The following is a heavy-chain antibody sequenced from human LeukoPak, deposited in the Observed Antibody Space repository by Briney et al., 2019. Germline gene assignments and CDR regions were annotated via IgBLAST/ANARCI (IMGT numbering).Heavy chain of an antibody. CDR2: IRSKANSYAT. Sequence: GGSLRLSCAASGFTFSNAWMSRVRQAPGKGLEWVGRIRSKANSYATVYAASVKGRFTISRDDSKNTAYLQMNSLKTEDTAVYYCTSGLSVRRSNNTPVDYWGQGTLVTVSS. CDR3: TSGLSVRRSNNTPVDY. J-gene: IGHJ4*02. V-gene: IGHV3-73*01. D-gene: IGHD1-1*01. CDR1: GFTFSNAW.